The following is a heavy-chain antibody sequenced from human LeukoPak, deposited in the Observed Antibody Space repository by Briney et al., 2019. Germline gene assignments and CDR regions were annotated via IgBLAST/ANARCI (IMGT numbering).Heavy chain of an antibody. CDR2: INPNSGGT. CDR1: GYTFTGYY. Sequence: LAASVKVSCKASGYTFTGYYMHWVRQAPGQGLEWMGWINPNSGGTNYARKFQGRVTMTRDTSISTAYMELSRLRSDDTAVYYCARDHSSSFDGSSFDYWGQGTLVTVSS. V-gene: IGHV1-2*03. CDR3: ARDHSSSFDGSSFDY. D-gene: IGHD6-13*01. J-gene: IGHJ4*02.